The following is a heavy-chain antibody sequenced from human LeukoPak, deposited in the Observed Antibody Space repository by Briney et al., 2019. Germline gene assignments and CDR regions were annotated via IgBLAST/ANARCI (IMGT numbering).Heavy chain of an antibody. CDR3: ARWDVRFLGPNWFDP. V-gene: IGHV4-34*01. Sequence: SETLSLTCAVYGGSFSGYYWSWIRQPPGEGLEWIGEINHSGSTNYNPSLKSRVTISVDTSKNQFSLKLSSVTAADTAVYYCARWDVRFLGPNWFDPWGQGTLVTVSS. J-gene: IGHJ5*02. D-gene: IGHD3-3*01. CDR2: INHSGST. CDR1: GGSFSGYY.